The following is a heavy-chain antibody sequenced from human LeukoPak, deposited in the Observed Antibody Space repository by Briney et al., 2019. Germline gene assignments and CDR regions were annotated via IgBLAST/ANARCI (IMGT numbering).Heavy chain of an antibody. V-gene: IGHV4-34*01. Sequence: PSETLSLTCAVYGGSFSGYYWSWIRRPPGKGLEWIGEINHSGSTNYNPSLKSRVTISVDTSKNQFSLKLSSVTAADTAVYYCIDGYNWEYWGQGTLVTVSS. CDR3: IDGYNWEY. J-gene: IGHJ4*02. CDR2: INHSGST. D-gene: IGHD5-24*01. CDR1: GGSFSGYY.